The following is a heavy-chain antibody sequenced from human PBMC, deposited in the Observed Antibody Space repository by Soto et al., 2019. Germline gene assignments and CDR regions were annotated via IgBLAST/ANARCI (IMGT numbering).Heavy chain of an antibody. J-gene: IGHJ6*02. CDR2: IYPGDSDT. Sequence: GESLKISCQGSGYSFASYWIGWVRQMPGKDLGWMGIIYPGDSDTRYSPSFQGQVTISADKSLRTAYLQWTSLKASDTALYYCARTRSFTLGFYYDGMDVWGQGTTVTVAS. D-gene: IGHD6-6*01. CDR1: GYSFASYW. V-gene: IGHV5-51*01. CDR3: ARTRSFTLGFYYDGMDV.